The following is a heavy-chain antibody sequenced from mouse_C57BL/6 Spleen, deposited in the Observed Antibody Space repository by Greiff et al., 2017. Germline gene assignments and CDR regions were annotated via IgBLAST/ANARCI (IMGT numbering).Heavy chain of an antibody. CDR3: AKKESGRMDY. CDR2: IWRGGST. V-gene: IGHV2-5*01. J-gene: IGHJ4*01. Sequence: VKLQESGPGLVQPSQSLSITCTVSGFSLTSYGVHWVRQSPGQGLEWMGVIWRGGSTDYNAAFMSRLSITKDNSKSQGFFKMNSLQADDTAIYYCAKKESGRMDYWGQGTSVTVSS. CDR1: GFSLTSYG.